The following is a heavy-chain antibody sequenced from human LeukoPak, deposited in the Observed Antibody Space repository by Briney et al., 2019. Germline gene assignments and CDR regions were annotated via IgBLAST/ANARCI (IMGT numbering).Heavy chain of an antibody. J-gene: IGHJ6*03. Sequence: PSETLSLTCAVSGYSISSGYYWGWIRQPPGKGLEWIGSIYHSGSTYYNPSLKSRVTISADTTKNQFSLKLSSVTAADTAVYYCASVWYMDVWGKGTTVTVSS. D-gene: IGHD3-16*01. CDR2: IYHSGST. CDR3: ASVWYMDV. V-gene: IGHV4-38-2*01. CDR1: GYSISSGYY.